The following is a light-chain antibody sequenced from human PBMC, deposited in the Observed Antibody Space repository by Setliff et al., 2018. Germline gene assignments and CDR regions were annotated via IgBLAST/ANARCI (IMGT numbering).Light chain of an antibody. J-gene: IGLJ1*01. CDR3: SAYGGSNNYGV. CDR1: SIDIGNYNY. V-gene: IGLV2-8*01. CDR2: QVT. Sequence: SALTQPPSASGSPGQSVTISCTGASIDIGNYNYVSWYQHHPGKAPKLIIYQVTKRPSGVPDRFSGSKSANTASLTVSGLQAEDEADYYCSAYGGSNNYGVFGTGTKVTVL.